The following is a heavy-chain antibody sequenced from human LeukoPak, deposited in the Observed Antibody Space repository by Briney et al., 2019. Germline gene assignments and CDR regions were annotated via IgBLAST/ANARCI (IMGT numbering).Heavy chain of an antibody. CDR2: IYYSGST. V-gene: IGHV4-59*01. CDR3: ARSPDNWNDVGYFDY. CDR1: GGSISSYY. J-gene: IGHJ4*02. Sequence: TSETLSLTCTVSGGSISSYYWSWIRQPPGKGLEWIGYIYYSGSTNYNPSLKSRVTISVDTSKNQFSLKLSSVTAADTAVYYCARSPDNWNDVGYFDYWGQGALVTVSS. D-gene: IGHD1-20*01.